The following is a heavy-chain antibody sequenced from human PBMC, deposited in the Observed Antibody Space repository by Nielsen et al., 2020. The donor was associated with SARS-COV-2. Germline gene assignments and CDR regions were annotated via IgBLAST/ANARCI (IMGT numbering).Heavy chain of an antibody. CDR1: GFTFSSYW. D-gene: IGHD2-15*01. CDR3: ARDSAVVAATPGMDV. CDR2: IKQDGSEK. Sequence: GESLKISCAASGFTFSSYWMSWVRQAPGKGLEWVANIKQDGSEKYYVDSVKGRFTISRDNAKNSLYLQMNSLRAEDTAVYYCARDSAVVAATPGMDVWGQGTTVTVSS. V-gene: IGHV3-7*01. J-gene: IGHJ6*02.